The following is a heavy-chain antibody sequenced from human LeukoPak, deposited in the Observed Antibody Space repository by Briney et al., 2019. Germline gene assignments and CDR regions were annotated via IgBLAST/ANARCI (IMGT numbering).Heavy chain of an antibody. CDR2: IYYSGSS. V-gene: IGHV4-59*01. J-gene: IGHJ6*03. Sequence: QVQLQESGPGLVKPSQTLSLTCTVSGGSISGYHWSWIRQPPGKGLEWLGYIYYSGSSNYNPSLKSRVTMSADTSKNQFSLKLSSVTAADTAVYYCARVPRSYYYYYYMDVWGKGTTVTVSS. CDR1: GGSISGYH. CDR3: ARVPRSYYYYYYMDV.